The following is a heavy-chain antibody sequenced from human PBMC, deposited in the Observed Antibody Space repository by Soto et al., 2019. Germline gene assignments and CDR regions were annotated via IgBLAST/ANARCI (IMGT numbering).Heavy chain of an antibody. CDR2: IYYTGSS. CDR3: ARGPNYDFWSGYFRG. D-gene: IGHD3-3*01. V-gene: IGHV4-59*01. Sequence: ASEPQSLTYSVSGGSISSYYWSWIRQPPGKGLEWIGYIYYTGSSNYNPSLKSRVTMSVDLSRNQFSLRLTSVTTADTAIYYCARGPNYDFWSGYFRGWGQGTLVTVSS. CDR1: GGSISSYY. J-gene: IGHJ4*02.